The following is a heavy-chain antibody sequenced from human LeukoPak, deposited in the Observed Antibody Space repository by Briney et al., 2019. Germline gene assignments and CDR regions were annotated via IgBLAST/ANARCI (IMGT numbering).Heavy chain of an antibody. CDR1: GFTFRNYG. Sequence: GGSLRLSCAASGFTFRNYGMHWVRQAPGKGLEWVAVIWYDGSQRYYADSVKGRFTISRDDSQNTIYLQMDSLRAEDTAVYYCATSSPRNYFDHWGQGTLVTVSS. J-gene: IGHJ4*02. CDR2: IWYDGSQR. CDR3: ATSSPRNYFDH. D-gene: IGHD1-14*01. V-gene: IGHV3-33*01.